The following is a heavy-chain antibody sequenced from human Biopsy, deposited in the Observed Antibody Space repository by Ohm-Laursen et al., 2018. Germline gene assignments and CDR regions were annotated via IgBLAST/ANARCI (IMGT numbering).Heavy chain of an antibody. J-gene: IGHJ6*02. CDR2: IKSVGSWT. V-gene: IGHV3-74*01. CDR3: VSFLKDLNMAV. D-gene: IGHD2-15*01. CDR1: GFTFNAYW. Sequence: LRLSCAASGFTFNAYWMYWVRQVPGKGLVWVSHIKSVGSWTNYADSVKGRFTISRDNAKNTLYLQMNSLRAEDTAVYYCVSFLKDLNMAVWGQGTTVTVSS.